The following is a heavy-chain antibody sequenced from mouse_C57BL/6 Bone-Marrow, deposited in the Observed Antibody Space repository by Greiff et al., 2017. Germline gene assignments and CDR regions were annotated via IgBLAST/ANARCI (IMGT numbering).Heavy chain of an antibody. Sequence: QVQLQQSGAELAKPGASVKLSCKASGYTFTSYWMHWVKQRPGQGLEWIGYINPSSGYTKYNQKFKDKATLSADKYYSTAYMQLSSLTYEDSAVYYWARFRGYYVLGYFDVCGTGTTVTVSS. J-gene: IGHJ1*03. CDR1: GYTFTSYW. V-gene: IGHV1-7*01. CDR2: INPSSGYT. CDR3: ARFRGYYVLGYFDV. D-gene: IGHD2-3*01.